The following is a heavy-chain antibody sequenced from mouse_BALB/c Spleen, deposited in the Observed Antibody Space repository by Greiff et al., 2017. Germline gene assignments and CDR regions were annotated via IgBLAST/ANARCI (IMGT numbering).Heavy chain of an antibody. Sequence: EVQLVESGGGLVQPGGSLKLSCAASGFTFSSYGMSWVRQTPDKRLELVATINSNGGSTYYPDSVKGRFTISRDNAKNTLYLQMSSLKSEDTAMYYCARGGLLPYYYAMDYWGQGTSVTVSS. CDR1: GFTFSSYG. J-gene: IGHJ4*01. CDR3: ARGGLLPYYYAMDY. CDR2: INSNGGST. V-gene: IGHV5-6-3*01. D-gene: IGHD2-3*01.